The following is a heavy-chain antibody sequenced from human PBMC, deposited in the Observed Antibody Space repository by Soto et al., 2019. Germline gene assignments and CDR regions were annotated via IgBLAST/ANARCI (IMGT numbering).Heavy chain of an antibody. V-gene: IGHV3-30*18. J-gene: IGHJ4*02. Sequence: HVQLVESGGGVVQPGRSLRLSCAVSGFNFSNYGMHWVRQAPGKGLEWVAVISYDGSHKASADSVKGRFAISRDNSKNTLVLQMNSLRGEDTAMYYCAKDLVQTSSGPADWGQGTLVTVSS. D-gene: IGHD6-19*01. CDR1: GFNFSNYG. CDR2: ISYDGSHK. CDR3: AKDLVQTSSGPAD.